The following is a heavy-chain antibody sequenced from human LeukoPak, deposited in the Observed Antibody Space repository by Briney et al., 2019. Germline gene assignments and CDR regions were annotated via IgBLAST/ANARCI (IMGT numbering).Heavy chain of an antibody. V-gene: IGHV3-23*01. J-gene: IGHJ4*02. CDR1: GFTFSSYA. Sequence: GSLRLSCVASGFTFSSYAISWVRQAPGKGLEWVSGISSSAGNTNYADSVKGRFTISRDNSKNTLYLQMNSLRVEDTAVYYCAKAQLRVTTGIDNWGQGTLVTVSS. CDR2: ISSSAGNT. CDR3: AKAQLRVTTGIDN. D-gene: IGHD4-17*01.